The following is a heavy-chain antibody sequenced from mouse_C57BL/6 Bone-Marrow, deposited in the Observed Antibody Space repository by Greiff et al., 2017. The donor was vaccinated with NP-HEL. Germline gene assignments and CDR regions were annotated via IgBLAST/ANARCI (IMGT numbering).Heavy chain of an antibody. CDR2: ISDGGSYT. J-gene: IGHJ3*01. V-gene: IGHV5-4*01. Sequence: EVQGVESGGGLVKPGGSLKLSCAASGFTFSSYAMSWVRQTPEKRLEWVATISDGGSYTYYPDNVKGRFTISRDNAMNNLYLQMSHLKSEDTAMYYCAKYSFAYWGQGTLVTVSA. CDR3: AKYSFAY. CDR1: GFTFSSYA. D-gene: IGHD5-1-1*01.